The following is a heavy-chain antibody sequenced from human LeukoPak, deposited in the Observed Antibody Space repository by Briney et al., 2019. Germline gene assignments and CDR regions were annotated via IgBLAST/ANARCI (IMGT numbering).Heavy chain of an antibody. CDR2: ISYDGSNK. CDR1: GFTFSSYA. J-gene: IGHJ4*02. Sequence: PGRSLRLSCAASGFTFSSYAMHWVRQAPGKGLEWVAVISYDGSNKYYADSVKGRFTISRDNAKNSLYLQMSSLRAEDTAVYYCARALVRGDDFFDYWGQGTLVTVSS. CDR3: ARALVRGDDFFDY. D-gene: IGHD3-10*01. V-gene: IGHV3-30*04.